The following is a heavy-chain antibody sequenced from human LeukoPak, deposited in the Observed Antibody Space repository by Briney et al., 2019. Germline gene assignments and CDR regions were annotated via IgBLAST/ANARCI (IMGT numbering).Heavy chain of an antibody. Sequence: GGSLRLSCAVSGFTFSRYTMHWVRQAPGKGLEYVSGTSSNGVNTYYGYGNSMRGRFTISRDNSKNTLYLQMGSLRAEDMAVYYCARGRPGVVILPLDYWGQGTLVTVSS. CDR1: GFTFSRYT. J-gene: IGHJ4*02. D-gene: IGHD3-3*01. CDR2: TSSNGVNT. CDR3: ARGRPGVVILPLDY. V-gene: IGHV3-64*01.